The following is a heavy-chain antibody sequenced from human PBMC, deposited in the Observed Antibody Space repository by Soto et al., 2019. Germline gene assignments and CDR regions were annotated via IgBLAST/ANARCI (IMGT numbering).Heavy chain of an antibody. Sequence: PSETVSLTCSVSGASIRSGGYCWSWLRQSPGKGLEWIGHIYYTGSTFYSPSLKSRLTISLDTSKNQFSLDLRSVTAADTAMYYCARIEMASTKWGRGTLVTVSS. V-gene: IGHV4-31*03. CDR1: GASIRSGGYC. CDR3: ARIEMASTK. D-gene: IGHD2-8*01. CDR2: IYYTGST. J-gene: IGHJ4*02.